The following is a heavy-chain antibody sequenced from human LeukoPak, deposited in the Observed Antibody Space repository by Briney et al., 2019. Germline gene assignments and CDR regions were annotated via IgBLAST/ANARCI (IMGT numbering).Heavy chain of an antibody. Sequence: ASVKVSCKVSGYTLTELSMHWVRQAPGKGLEWMGGFDPEDGETIYAQKFQGRVTMTEDTSTDTAYMELSSLRSEDTAVYYCARARTQDEEYDYVWGSHRSDYYYYAMDVWGQGTTVTVS. J-gene: IGHJ6*02. CDR3: ARARTQDEEYDYVWGSHRSDYYYYAMDV. D-gene: IGHD3-16*02. CDR2: FDPEDGET. V-gene: IGHV1-24*01. CDR1: GYTLTELS.